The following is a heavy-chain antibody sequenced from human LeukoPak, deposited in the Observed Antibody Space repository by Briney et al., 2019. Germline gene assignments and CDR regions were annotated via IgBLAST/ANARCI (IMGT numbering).Heavy chain of an antibody. CDR1: GFTFSSYA. V-gene: IGHV3-23*01. D-gene: IGHD6-19*01. CDR3: AKAGSGWIFDN. Sequence: PGGSLRLSCAASGFTFSSYAMSWVRQAPGKGLEWVSGISGSGVSTYYADSVKGRFTISRDNSKNTLYLQMNSLRAGDTAVYYCAKAGSGWIFDNWGQGTLVTVSS. J-gene: IGHJ4*02. CDR2: ISGSGVST.